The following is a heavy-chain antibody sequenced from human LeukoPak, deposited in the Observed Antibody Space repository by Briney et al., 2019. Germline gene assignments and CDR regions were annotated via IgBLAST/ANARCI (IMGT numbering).Heavy chain of an antibody. CDR1: GYTFTSYW. CDR2: IYPGDSDT. CDR3: ARMFRGIAAALGAFDI. J-gene: IGHJ3*02. V-gene: IGHV5-51*01. Sequence: GESLKISCKGSGYTFTSYWIGWVRQMPGKGLEWMGIIYPGDSDTRYSPSFQGQVTISADKSISTAYLQWSSLKASDTAMYYCARMFRGIAAALGAFDIWGQGTMVTVSS. D-gene: IGHD6-13*01.